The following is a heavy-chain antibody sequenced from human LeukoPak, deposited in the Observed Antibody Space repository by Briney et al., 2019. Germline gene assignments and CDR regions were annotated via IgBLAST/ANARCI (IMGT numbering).Heavy chain of an antibody. CDR2: INPSGGST. J-gene: IGHJ5*02. D-gene: IGHD6-6*01. Sequence: ASVKVSCKASGYTFTSYDMHWVRQAPGQGLEWMGIINPSGGSTSYAQKFQGRVTMTRDTSTSTVYMELSSLRSEDTAVYYCARDGGIAARLWWFDPWGQGTLVTVSS. CDR1: GYTFTSYD. CDR3: ARDGGIAARLWWFDP. V-gene: IGHV1-46*01.